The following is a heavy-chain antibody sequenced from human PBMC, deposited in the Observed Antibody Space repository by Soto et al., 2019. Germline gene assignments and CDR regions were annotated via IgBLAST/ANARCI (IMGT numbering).Heavy chain of an antibody. V-gene: IGHV4-39*01. CDR1: GGSISSSSYY. CDR2: IYYSGST. Sequence: SETLSLTCTVSGGSISSSSYYWGWIRQPPGKGLEWIGSIYYSGSTYYNPSLKSRVTISVDTSKNQFSLKLSSVTAADTAVYYCARLQTTVTPYFDYWGQGTLVTVSS. J-gene: IGHJ4*02. CDR3: ARLQTTVTPYFDY. D-gene: IGHD4-4*01.